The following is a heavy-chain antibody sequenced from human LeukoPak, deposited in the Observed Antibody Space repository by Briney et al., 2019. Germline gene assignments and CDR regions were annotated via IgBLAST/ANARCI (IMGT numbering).Heavy chain of an antibody. J-gene: IGHJ4*02. CDR2: ISSGGDSI. V-gene: IGHV3-11*04. CDR3: ARDFFGGSSDY. Sequence: GGSLRLSCAASGITFSDHYMSWIRQAPGKGLEWLSYISSGGDSIYYADSVKGRFTISRDNAKNSLYLQMNSLRAEDTAVYYCARDFFGGSSDYWGQGTLVTVSS. CDR1: GITFSDHY. D-gene: IGHD6-6*01.